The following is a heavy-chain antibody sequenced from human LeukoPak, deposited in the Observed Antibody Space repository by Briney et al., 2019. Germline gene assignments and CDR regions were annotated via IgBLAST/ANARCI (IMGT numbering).Heavy chain of an antibody. D-gene: IGHD4-17*01. Sequence: PSETLSLTCTVSGGSISSYYWSWIRQPPGKGLEWIGYIYYSGSTNYNPSLKSRVTISVDTSKNQFSLKLSSVTAADTAVYYCARDGIPDDYGDRGAFDIWGQGTMVTVSS. CDR3: ARDGIPDDYGDRGAFDI. J-gene: IGHJ3*02. CDR2: IYYSGST. CDR1: GGSISSYY. V-gene: IGHV4-59*01.